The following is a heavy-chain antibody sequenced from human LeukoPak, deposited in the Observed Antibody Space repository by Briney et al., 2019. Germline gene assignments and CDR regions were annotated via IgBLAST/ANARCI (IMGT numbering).Heavy chain of an antibody. Sequence: SETLSLTCTVTGGSISSSSFLWGWIRQPPGKELEWIGSVYYNGSTYQNPSLKNRITMSVDTSTNQFSLKVTSMTAADTALYFCARQRSGLGRPLFFFGYWGLGTLVTFSS. CDR1: GGSISSSSFL. J-gene: IGHJ4*02. V-gene: IGHV4-39*01. CDR3: ARQRSGLGRPLFFFGY. D-gene: IGHD3-16*01. CDR2: VYYNGST.